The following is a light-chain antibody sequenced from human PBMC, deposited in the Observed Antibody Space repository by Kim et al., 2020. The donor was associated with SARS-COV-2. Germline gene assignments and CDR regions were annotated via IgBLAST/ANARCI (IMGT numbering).Light chain of an antibody. V-gene: IGKV3-20*01. CDR3: QQYGSSPLYT. J-gene: IGKJ2*01. CDR2: GAS. CDR1: QSVSSSY. Sequence: EIVLTQSPGTLSLSPGERATLSCRASQSVSSSYLAWYQQKPGEAPRLLIYGASNRATDIPDRFSGSGSGTDFTLTISRLEPEDFAMYYCQQYGSSPLYTFGQGTKLEI.